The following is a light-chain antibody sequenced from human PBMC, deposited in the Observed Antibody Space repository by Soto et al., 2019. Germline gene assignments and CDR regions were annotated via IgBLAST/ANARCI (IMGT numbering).Light chain of an antibody. CDR2: EGS. CDR1: SSDVGSYNL. CDR3: CSYAGSAYV. J-gene: IGLJ1*01. V-gene: IGLV2-23*01. Sequence: QSVLTQPASVSGSPGQSITISCTGTSSDVGSYNLVSWYQQHPGKAPKLMIYEGSKRPSGVSNRFSGSKSGNTASLTISGLQAEDEADYYCCSYAGSAYVFGTGTNPTVL.